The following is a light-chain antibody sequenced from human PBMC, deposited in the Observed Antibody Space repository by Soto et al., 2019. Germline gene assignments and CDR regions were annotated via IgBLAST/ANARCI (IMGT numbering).Light chain of an antibody. CDR2: GAS. CDR1: QSVSSSF. Sequence: EIVLTQSPGTLSLSPGERATLSCRASQSVSSSFLAWYQQKPGQAPRLLISGASTRATGIPDRFSGSGSGTDVTLGISRLETEEFAVYYCHHYGTAWTFGQGTKVDIK. CDR3: HHYGTAWT. J-gene: IGKJ1*01. V-gene: IGKV3-20*01.